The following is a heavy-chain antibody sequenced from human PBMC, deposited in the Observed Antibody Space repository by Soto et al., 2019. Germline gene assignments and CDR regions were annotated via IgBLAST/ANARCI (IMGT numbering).Heavy chain of an antibody. Sequence: LRLSCAASGFTFSSYLMSSVRQAPGKGLEWVANIKQDGSEKYYVDSVKGRFTISRDNAKNSLYLQMNSLRAEDTAVYYCARDRRFLEWLAPSYYYYGMDVWGQGTTVTVSS. CDR1: GFTFSSYL. J-gene: IGHJ6*02. CDR3: ARDRRFLEWLAPSYYYYGMDV. V-gene: IGHV3-7*01. D-gene: IGHD3-3*01. CDR2: IKQDGSEK.